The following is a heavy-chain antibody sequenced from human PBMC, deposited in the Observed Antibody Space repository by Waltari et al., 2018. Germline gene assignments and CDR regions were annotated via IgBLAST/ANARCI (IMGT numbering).Heavy chain of an antibody. V-gene: IGHV3-30*03. J-gene: IGHJ6*02. D-gene: IGHD4-17*01. CDR2: VSYDKTNN. CDR3: ARDYGDRTNSHCMDV. Sequence: LRPGTGKGRNGVAVVSYDKTNNYYVDYGKGRFSISRANTKKMLYLPTDSVRDDDTFVYYCARDYGDRTNSHCMDVWGQGTPVTVSS.